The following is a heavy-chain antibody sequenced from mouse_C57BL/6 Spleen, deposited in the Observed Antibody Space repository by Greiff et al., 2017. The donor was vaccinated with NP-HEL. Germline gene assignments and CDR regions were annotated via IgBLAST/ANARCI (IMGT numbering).Heavy chain of an antibody. CDR2: ISDGGSYT. D-gene: IGHD2-12*01. CDR1: GFTFSSYA. Sequence: EVQLVESGGGLVKPGGSLKLSCAASGFTFSSYAMSWVRQTPEKRLEWVATISDGGSYTYYPDNVKGRFTISRDNAKNNLYLQMSHLKSEDTAMYYCARDSGLLFFDYWGQGTTLTVSS. CDR3: ARDSGLLFFDY. J-gene: IGHJ2*01. V-gene: IGHV5-4*01.